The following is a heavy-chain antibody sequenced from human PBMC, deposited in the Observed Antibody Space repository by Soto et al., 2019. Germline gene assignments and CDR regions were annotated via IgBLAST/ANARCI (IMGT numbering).Heavy chain of an antibody. CDR2: IMPIFGSA. D-gene: IGHD3-22*01. Sequence: GASVQVSCKASGGTFSRNTISWVRQAPGQGLEWMGGIMPIFGSANYAQKFQGRVTITADENTRTVYMELSRLRSEDTAVYYCARQFDSDTTGYYYAYWGQGTLVTV. V-gene: IGHV1-69*13. J-gene: IGHJ4*02. CDR1: GGTFSRNT. CDR3: ARQFDSDTTGYYYAY.